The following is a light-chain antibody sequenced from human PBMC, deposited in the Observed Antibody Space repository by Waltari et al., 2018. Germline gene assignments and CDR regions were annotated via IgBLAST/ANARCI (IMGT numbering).Light chain of an antibody. Sequence: QSALTQPASVSGSPGQSITISCTGTSSDVGGYNYVSWYQQHPGKAPIRMIYDVSNRPSGVSNRFTGSKSGNTASLTISGLQAEDEADYYCSSYTSSSTSLYVFGTGTKVTVL. J-gene: IGLJ1*01. V-gene: IGLV2-14*03. CDR1: SSDVGGYNY. CDR3: SSYTSSSTSLYV. CDR2: DVS.